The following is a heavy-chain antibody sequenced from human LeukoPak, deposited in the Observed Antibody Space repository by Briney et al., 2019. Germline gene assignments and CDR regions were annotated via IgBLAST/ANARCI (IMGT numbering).Heavy chain of an antibody. J-gene: IGHJ4*02. V-gene: IGHV3-30*02. D-gene: IGHD3-10*01. CDR2: IRYDGSNK. CDR3: AKDMTPVFYGSGRDYFDY. CDR1: GFTFSSYG. Sequence: GGSLTLSCAASGFTFSSYGMHWVRQAPGRGLEWVAFIRYDGSNKYYADSVKGRFTISRDNSKNTLYLQINSLRAEDTAVYYCAKDMTPVFYGSGRDYFDYCGQGTLVTVSS.